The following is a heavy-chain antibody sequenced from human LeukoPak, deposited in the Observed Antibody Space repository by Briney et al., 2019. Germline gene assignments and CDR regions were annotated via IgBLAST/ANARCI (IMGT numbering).Heavy chain of an antibody. V-gene: IGHV3-21*01. J-gene: IGHJ3*02. CDR3: ARENGFGDSFDI. CDR2: ISGRSSNT. CDR1: GFSFSVYT. D-gene: IGHD2-8*01. Sequence: GGSLTLACDASGFSFSVYTMNWVRQAPGKGLEWVASISGRSSNTDYRDSVWGRFAVSRDNAKGTLYLQMSGLRGEDTAVYFCARENGFGDSFDIWGHGTMVIVSA.